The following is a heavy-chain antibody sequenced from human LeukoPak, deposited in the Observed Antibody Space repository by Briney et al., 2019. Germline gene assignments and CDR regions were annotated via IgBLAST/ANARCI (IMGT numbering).Heavy chain of an antibody. CDR3: ARTYYDILTAYNPYFDY. J-gene: IGHJ4*02. CDR2: ITSSSASM. Sequence: GGSLRLSCAASGFTFTTYSMNWVRQAPGKGLEWVSSITSSSASMYYADSVKDRFTISRDNAENSLYLQMNSLRAEDTAVYYCARTYYDILTAYNPYFDYWGQGTLVTVSS. V-gene: IGHV3-21*01. D-gene: IGHD3-9*01. CDR1: GFTFTTYS.